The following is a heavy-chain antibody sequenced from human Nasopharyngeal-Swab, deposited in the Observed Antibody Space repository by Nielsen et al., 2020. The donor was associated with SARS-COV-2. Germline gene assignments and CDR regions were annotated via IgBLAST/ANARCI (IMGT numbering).Heavy chain of an antibody. Sequence: SETLSLTCTVSGGSISSGGYYWSWLSQHPGKGLEWIGYIYYSGSTYYNPSLKSRVTISVDTSKNQFSLKLSSVTAADTAVYYCARARITMIVVVDAFDIWGQGTMVTVSS. V-gene: IGHV4-31*03. J-gene: IGHJ3*02. CDR1: GGSISSGGYY. D-gene: IGHD3-22*01. CDR3: ARARITMIVVVDAFDI. CDR2: IYYSGST.